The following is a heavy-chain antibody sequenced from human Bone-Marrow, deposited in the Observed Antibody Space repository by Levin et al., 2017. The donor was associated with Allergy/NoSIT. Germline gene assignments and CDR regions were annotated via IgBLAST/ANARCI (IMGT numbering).Heavy chain of an antibody. J-gene: IGHJ6*02. Sequence: GGSLRLSCVVSGFIFSDHYMDWVRQAPGKGLEWVARSRNKVNSYTTEYAASVKGRFTISRDDSRNSLYLQMNSLTAEDTAVYYCARNGTAGNPRDYHHGMDVWGQGTTVTVFS. V-gene: IGHV3-72*01. CDR3: ARNGTAGNPRDYHHGMDV. CDR2: SRNKVNSYTT. CDR1: GFIFSDHY. D-gene: IGHD4-17*01.